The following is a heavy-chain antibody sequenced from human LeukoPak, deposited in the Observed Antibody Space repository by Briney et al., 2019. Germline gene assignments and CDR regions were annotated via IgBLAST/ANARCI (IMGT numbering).Heavy chain of an antibody. CDR2: IYYSGST. Sequence: SETLSLTCTVSGGSISSSSYYWGWIRQPPGKGLVWIVSIYYSGSTYYNPSLKSPVTISVDTSKNPFSLKLSSVTAADTAVYYCASVVVNARDAFDITGHRKMVTASS. V-gene: IGHV4-39*01. J-gene: IGHJ3*02. CDR1: GGSISSSSYY. CDR3: ASVVVNARDAFDI. D-gene: IGHD2-21*01.